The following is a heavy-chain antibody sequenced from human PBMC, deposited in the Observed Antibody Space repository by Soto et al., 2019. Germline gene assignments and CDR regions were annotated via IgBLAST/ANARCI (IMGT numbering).Heavy chain of an antibody. CDR1: GGSISSGDYY. Sequence: SETLSLTYIVSGGSISSGDYYWSWIRQHPGKGLEWIGYIYYSGSAYYNPSLKSRVTMSVDTSKSQCALKLSSDIAANTAIYFCERDASCYWHYFDNWGQGTVVTVSS. J-gene: IGHJ4*02. D-gene: IGHD2-15*01. CDR2: IYYSGSA. V-gene: IGHV4-31*03. CDR3: ERDASCYWHYFDN.